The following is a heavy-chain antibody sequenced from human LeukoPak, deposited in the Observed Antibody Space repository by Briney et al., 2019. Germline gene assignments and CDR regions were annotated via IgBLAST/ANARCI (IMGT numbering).Heavy chain of an antibody. CDR3: ERDGVTSLGWYYYGMDV. CDR1: GFTFSSYS. CDR2: ISSSSSYI. V-gene: IGHV3-21*01. D-gene: IGHD3-16*02. J-gene: IGHJ6*02. Sequence: GSLRLSCAASGFTFSSYSMNWVRQAPGKGLEWVSSISSSSSYIYYADSVKGRFTISRDNAKNSLYLQMNSLRAEDTAVYYCERDGVTSLGWYYYGMDVWGQGTTVTVSS.